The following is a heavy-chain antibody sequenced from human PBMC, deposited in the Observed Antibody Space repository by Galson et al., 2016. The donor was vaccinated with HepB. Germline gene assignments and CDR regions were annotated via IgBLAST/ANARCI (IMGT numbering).Heavy chain of an antibody. D-gene: IGHD2-2*01. Sequence: SLRLSCAASGFTFSSYAMHWVRQAPGKGLEWVTVISYDGSNKYYADSVKGRFTISRDNSKNTLYLQMNSLRAEDTAVYYCAGSRYCSSTSCYRGFDYWGQGTLVTVSS. CDR3: AGSRYCSSTSCYRGFDY. CDR2: ISYDGSNK. CDR1: GFTFSSYA. J-gene: IGHJ4*02. V-gene: IGHV3-30-3*01.